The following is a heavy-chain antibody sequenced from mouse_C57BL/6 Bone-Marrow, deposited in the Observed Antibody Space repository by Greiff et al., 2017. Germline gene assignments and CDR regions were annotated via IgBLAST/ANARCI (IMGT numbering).Heavy chain of an antibody. V-gene: IGHV1-81*01. Sequence: QVHVKQSGAELARPGASVKLSCKASGYTFTSYGISWVKQRTGQGLEWIGEIYPRSGNNYYNEKFKGKATLTADKSSSTAYMELRSLTSEDSAVYFCARGYYGSSYVLYWYFDVWGTGTTVTVSS. CDR3: ARGYYGSSYVLYWYFDV. D-gene: IGHD1-1*01. J-gene: IGHJ1*03. CDR1: GYTFTSYG. CDR2: IYPRSGNN.